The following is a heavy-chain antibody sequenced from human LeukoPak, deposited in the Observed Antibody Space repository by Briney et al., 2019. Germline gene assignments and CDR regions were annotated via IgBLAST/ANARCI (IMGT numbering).Heavy chain of an antibody. V-gene: IGHV3-48*03. D-gene: IGHD3-16*01. CDR3: AREQEGGSLDAFDV. CDR2: ISTSAGTI. Sequence: TXSNYXXNWVRQAPGKGLEWLSYISTSAGTIYYADSVKGRFTISRDNAKNSLYLQMNSLRAEDTAVYYCAREQEGGSLDAFDVWGQGTMVTVSS. J-gene: IGHJ3*01. CDR1: TXSNYX.